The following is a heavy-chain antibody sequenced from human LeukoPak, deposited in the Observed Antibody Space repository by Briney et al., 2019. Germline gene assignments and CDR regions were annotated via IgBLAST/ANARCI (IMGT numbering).Heavy chain of an antibody. Sequence: ASALMLSTSASGCTFSSYWMRWFLQQPAKGLLEFSGLNSDGGSTNYAPSVKGRFTISVDNAKNTLYLQMNSLRAEDTAVYYCAREAYSYERHDYWGQGTLVTVSS. J-gene: IGHJ4*02. CDR2: LNSDGGST. V-gene: IGHV3-74*01. D-gene: IGHD5-18*01. CDR3: AREAYSYERHDY. CDR1: GCTFSSYW.